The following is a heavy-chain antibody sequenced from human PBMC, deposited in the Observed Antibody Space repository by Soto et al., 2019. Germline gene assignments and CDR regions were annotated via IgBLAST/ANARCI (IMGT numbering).Heavy chain of an antibody. Sequence: SETLSLTCAVYGGSFSGYYWSWIRQPPGEGLEWIGEINHSGSTNYNPSLKSRVTISVDTSKNQFSLKLSSVTAADTAVYYCARVRYYDFWSGYRNWFDPWGQGTLVTVSS. D-gene: IGHD3-3*01. V-gene: IGHV4-34*01. CDR1: GGSFSGYY. CDR3: ARVRYYDFWSGYRNWFDP. J-gene: IGHJ5*02. CDR2: INHSGST.